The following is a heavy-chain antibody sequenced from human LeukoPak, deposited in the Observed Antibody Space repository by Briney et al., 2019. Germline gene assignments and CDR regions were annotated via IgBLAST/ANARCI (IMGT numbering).Heavy chain of an antibody. D-gene: IGHD1-1*01. CDR3: ARDWKKTYYFDY. V-gene: IGHV3-33*01. J-gene: IGHJ4*02. CDR2: IWSDGSNK. CDR1: GFTFSGYG. Sequence: PGGSLRLSCATSGFTFSGYGMHWVRQAPGKGLGWVTVIWSDGSNKYYADSVKGRFTISRDNAKNTLYLQMNSLRAEDTAVYYCARDWKKTYYFDYWGQGTLVTVSS.